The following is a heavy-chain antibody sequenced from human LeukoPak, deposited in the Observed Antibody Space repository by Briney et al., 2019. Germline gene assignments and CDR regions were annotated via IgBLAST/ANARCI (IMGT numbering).Heavy chain of an antibody. V-gene: IGHV6-1*01. D-gene: IGHD2-21*01. Sequence: SQTLSLTCAISGDSVSSNSAAWNWIRQSPPRGLEWLGRTYYRSKWYNDYAVSVKSRITINPDTSKNQFSLQLNSVTPEDTAVYYCARSFFPGDDAFDIWGQGTMVTVSS. CDR1: GDSVSSNSAA. CDR2: TYYRSKWYN. CDR3: ARSFFPGDDAFDI. J-gene: IGHJ3*02.